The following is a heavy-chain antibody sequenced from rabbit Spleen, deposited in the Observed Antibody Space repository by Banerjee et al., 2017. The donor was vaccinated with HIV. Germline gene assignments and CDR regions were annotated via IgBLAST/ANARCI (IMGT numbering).Heavy chain of an antibody. CDR2: IDPVFGIT. V-gene: IGHV1S7*01. CDR1: GFTLSSYY. D-gene: IGHD2-1*01. J-gene: IGHJ4*01. Sequence: QLEESAGGLVQPGGSLKLSCKASGFTLSSYYMNWVRQAPGKGLEWIGYIDPVFGITYYANWVNGRFSISRENAQNTVLLQMTSLTAADTATYFCATYVDYDGDFNLWGPGTLVTVS. CDR3: ATYVDYDGDFNL.